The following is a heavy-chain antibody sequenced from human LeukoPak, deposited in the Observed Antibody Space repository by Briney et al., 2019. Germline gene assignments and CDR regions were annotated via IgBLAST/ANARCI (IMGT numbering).Heavy chain of an antibody. D-gene: IGHD6-19*01. Sequence: GGSLRLSCAASGFTFSSYWMSWVRQAPGKGLEWVANIKQDGSEKYYVDSVKGRFTISRDNSKNTLYLQMNSLRAEDTAVYYCARDHRYSSGWPLDYWGQGTLVTVSS. CDR2: IKQDGSEK. V-gene: IGHV3-7*01. CDR3: ARDHRYSSGWPLDY. J-gene: IGHJ4*02. CDR1: GFTFSSYW.